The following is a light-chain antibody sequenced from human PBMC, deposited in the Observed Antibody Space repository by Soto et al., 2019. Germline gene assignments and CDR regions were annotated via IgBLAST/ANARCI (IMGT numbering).Light chain of an antibody. Sequence: EIVMTQSPATLSVSPGERATLSCRASQSVSSNLAWYQQKPGQAPRLLISGASTRATGIPGRFSGSGSGTEFTLTISSLQSEDFAVHYCQQYNSWPPYTFGQGTKLEIK. CDR2: GAS. V-gene: IGKV3-15*01. CDR1: QSVSSN. J-gene: IGKJ2*01. CDR3: QQYNSWPPYT.